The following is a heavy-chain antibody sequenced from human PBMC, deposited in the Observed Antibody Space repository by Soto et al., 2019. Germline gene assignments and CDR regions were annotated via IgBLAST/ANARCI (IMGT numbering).Heavy chain of an antibody. J-gene: IGHJ4*02. Sequence: EVQLLESGGGLVQPGGSLRLSCAASGLRVSSFAMTWVRQAPGKGLEWISSVNGDRTATYYANSVKGWFSISRDTSKKTLILQMVSLRAVDTAVYYCAKITTSWVQGTLVTVSS. V-gene: IGHV3-23*01. D-gene: IGHD3-22*01. CDR1: GLRVSSFA. CDR3: AKITTS. CDR2: VNGDRTAT.